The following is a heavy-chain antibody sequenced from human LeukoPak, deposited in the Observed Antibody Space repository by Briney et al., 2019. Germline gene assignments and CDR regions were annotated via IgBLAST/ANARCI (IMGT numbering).Heavy chain of an antibody. J-gene: IGHJ6*03. V-gene: IGHV4-4*07. CDR3: ARDLSMVVSGYMDV. CDR2: LYTSGST. D-gene: IGHD4-23*01. CDR1: GGSISSYY. Sequence: PSETLSLTCTVSGGSISSYYWSWIRQPAGKGLEWIGRLYTSGSTTYNPSLKSRVTMSVDTSKSQFSLKLSSVTAADTAVYYCARDLSMVVSGYMDVWGKGTTVTVSS.